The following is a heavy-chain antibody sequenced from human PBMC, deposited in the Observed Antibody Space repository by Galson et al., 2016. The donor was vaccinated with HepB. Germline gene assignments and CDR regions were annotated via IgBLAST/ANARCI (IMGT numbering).Heavy chain of an antibody. CDR3: AKDRRYYGSGFDY. Sequence: SLRLSCAASGFTFSNHAMSWVRQAPGKGLEWVAGIGTSGGPTYYADSVKGRFTISRDNSKNTVHMQMSSLRVEDTDVYYCAKDRRYYGSGFDYWGQGTLVTVSS. CDR2: IGTSGGPT. J-gene: IGHJ4*02. CDR1: GFTFSNHA. V-gene: IGHV3-23*01. D-gene: IGHD3-10*01.